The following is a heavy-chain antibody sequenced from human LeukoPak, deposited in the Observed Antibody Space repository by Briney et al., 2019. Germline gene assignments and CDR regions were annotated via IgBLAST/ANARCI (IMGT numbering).Heavy chain of an antibody. J-gene: IGHJ5*02. CDR2: IIPILGIA. CDR3: ARDPRTEMATT. V-gene: IGHV1-69*04. D-gene: IGHD5-24*01. Sequence: SVKVSCKASGGTFSSYAISWVRQAPGQGLEWMGRIIPILGIANYAQKFQGRVTITADKSTSTAYMELSSLRSEDAAVYYCARDPRTEMATTWGQGTLVTVSS. CDR1: GGTFSSYA.